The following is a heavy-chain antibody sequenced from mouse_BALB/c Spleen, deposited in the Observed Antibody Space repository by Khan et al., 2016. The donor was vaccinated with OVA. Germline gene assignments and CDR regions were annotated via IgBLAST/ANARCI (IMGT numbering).Heavy chain of an antibody. Sequence: VELVESGAELARPGASVKMSCKASGYTFTSYTIPWIQKRPGQGLEWIGYINPSNGYTNYNQKFKDKATLTTDKSSTTAYLQLSSLTSDDSAVYNCGRDGAYHRNDGWFAYWGQGTLVTVSA. D-gene: IGHD2-14*01. J-gene: IGHJ3*01. V-gene: IGHV1-4*01. CDR2: INPSNGYT. CDR3: GRDGAYHRNDGWFAY. CDR1: GYTFTSYT.